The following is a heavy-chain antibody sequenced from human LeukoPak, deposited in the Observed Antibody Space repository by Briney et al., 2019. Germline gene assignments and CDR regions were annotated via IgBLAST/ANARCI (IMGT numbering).Heavy chain of an antibody. CDR2: MNPNSGNT. D-gene: IGHD5-18*01. Sequence: ASVKVSCKASGYTFTSYDINWVRQATGQGLEWMGWMNPNSGNTGYAQKFQGRVTMTRSTFISTAYMELSSLRSEDTAVYYCARGRDTAMVIRRTYFNWFDPWGQGTLVTVSS. CDR1: GYTFTSYD. V-gene: IGHV1-8*01. CDR3: ARGRDTAMVIRRTYFNWFDP. J-gene: IGHJ5*02.